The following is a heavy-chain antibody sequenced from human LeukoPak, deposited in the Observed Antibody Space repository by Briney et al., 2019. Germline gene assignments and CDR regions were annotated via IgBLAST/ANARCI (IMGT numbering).Heavy chain of an antibody. D-gene: IGHD5-12*01. J-gene: IGHJ6*02. V-gene: IGHV3-53*01. Sequence: GRSLRLSCAASGFTLSSNYMSWVRQAPGQGLEWVSVIYSGGSTYYAASVKGRFTISRDNSKNTLYLQMNSLRAEDTAVYYCARDRSVYIERYYGMDVWGQGTTVTVSS. CDR2: IYSGGST. CDR3: ARDRSVYIERYYGMDV. CDR1: GFTLSSNY.